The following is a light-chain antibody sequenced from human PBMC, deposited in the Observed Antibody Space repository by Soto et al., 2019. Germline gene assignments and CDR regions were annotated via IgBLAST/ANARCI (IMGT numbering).Light chain of an antibody. Sequence: DVQMTQSPSTLAASVGDRVTITCRASENIKNWLAWYQQTPGKDPKVLISDASRLETGVPSRFSGSGYGTDFTLTITSLQTDDFGTYHCQQYDVHPKTFGQGTKVEVK. V-gene: IGKV1-5*01. J-gene: IGKJ1*01. CDR1: ENIKNW. CDR3: QQYDVHPKT. CDR2: DAS.